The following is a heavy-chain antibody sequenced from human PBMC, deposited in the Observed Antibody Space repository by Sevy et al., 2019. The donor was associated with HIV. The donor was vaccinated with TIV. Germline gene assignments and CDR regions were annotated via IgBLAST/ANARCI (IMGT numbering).Heavy chain of an antibody. CDR2: FSGSGSSA. CDR1: GFTVSSYG. Sequence: GGSLRLSCAASGFTVSSYGMSWVRQAPGKGLKWVSGFSGSGSSAYYADSVKGRFTISRDNSKNTLYLQMNSLRAEDTAVYYCAKGDFDWLPRYFDYWGQGTLVTVSS. J-gene: IGHJ4*02. D-gene: IGHD3-9*01. CDR3: AKGDFDWLPRYFDY. V-gene: IGHV3-23*01.